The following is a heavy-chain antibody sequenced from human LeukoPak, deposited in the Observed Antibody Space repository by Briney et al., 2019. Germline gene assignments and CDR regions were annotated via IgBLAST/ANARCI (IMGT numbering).Heavy chain of an antibody. CDR1: GFTFSSYA. CDR2: ISGSGGST. D-gene: IGHD3-16*02. Sequence: PGGSLRLSCAASGFTFSSYAMSWVRQAPGKGLEWVSGISGSGGSTYYVDAVKGRFTISRDNSKNTLYLQMNSLRAEDTAVYYCAKDALISFRGAWSQFDSWGQGTLVTVSS. CDR3: AKDALISFRGAWSQFDS. V-gene: IGHV3-23*01. J-gene: IGHJ4*02.